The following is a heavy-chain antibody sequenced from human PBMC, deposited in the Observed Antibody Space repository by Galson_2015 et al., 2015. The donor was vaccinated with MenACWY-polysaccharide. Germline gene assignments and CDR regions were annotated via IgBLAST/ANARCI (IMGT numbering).Heavy chain of an antibody. Sequence: SLRLSCAVSGIKFYGSGMHWVRQAPGKGLEWVAVIQYDGSNKVYADSVKGRFSISRDNSKNTLYLQMNSLRAEDTAVYYCAREGSRIVFHAFDIWGQGTLVTVSS. CDR2: IQYDGSNK. D-gene: IGHD2-15*01. CDR1: GIKFYGSG. V-gene: IGHV3-30*02. CDR3: AREGSRIVFHAFDI. J-gene: IGHJ3*02.